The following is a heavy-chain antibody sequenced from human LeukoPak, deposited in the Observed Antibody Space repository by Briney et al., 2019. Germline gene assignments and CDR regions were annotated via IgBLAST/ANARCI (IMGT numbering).Heavy chain of an antibody. V-gene: IGHV1-8*02. CDR3: ARGPQAAGYDY. D-gene: IGHD6-13*01. Sequence: ASVKVSCKASGYTFTSYYMHWVRQAPGQGLEWMGWMNPNSGNTGYAQKFQGRVTMTRNTSISTAYMELSSLRSEDTAVYYCARGPQAAGYDYWGQGTLVTVSS. CDR2: MNPNSGNT. J-gene: IGHJ4*02. CDR1: GYTFTSYY.